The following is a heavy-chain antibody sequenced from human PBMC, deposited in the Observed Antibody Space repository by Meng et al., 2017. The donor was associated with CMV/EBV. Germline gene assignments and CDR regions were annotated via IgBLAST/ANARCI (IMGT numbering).Heavy chain of an antibody. Sequence: GESLKISCAASGFTFSSYSMNWVRQAPGKGLEWVSSISSSSYIYYADSVKGRFTISRDNAKNSLYLQMNSLRAEDTAVYYCARGGKLDYDSSGTRSYWFDPWGQGTLVTVSS. D-gene: IGHD3-22*01. CDR3: ARGGKLDYDSSGTRSYWFDP. CDR1: GFTFSSYS. CDR2: ISSSSYI. J-gene: IGHJ5*02. V-gene: IGHV3-21*01.